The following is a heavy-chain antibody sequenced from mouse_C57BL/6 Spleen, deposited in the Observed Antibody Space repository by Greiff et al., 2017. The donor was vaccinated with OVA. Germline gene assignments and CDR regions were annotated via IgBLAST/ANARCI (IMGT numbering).Heavy chain of an antibody. CDR1: GYAFSSSW. J-gene: IGHJ1*03. D-gene: IGHD1-1*01. CDR2: IYPGDGDT. Sequence: VKLMESGPELVKPGASVKISCKASGYAFSSSWMNWVKQRPGKGLEWIGRIYPGDGDTNYNGKFKGKATLTADKSSSTAYMQLSSLTSEDSAVYFCARLRDGWYFDVWGTGTTVTVSS. V-gene: IGHV1-82*01. CDR3: ARLRDGWYFDV.